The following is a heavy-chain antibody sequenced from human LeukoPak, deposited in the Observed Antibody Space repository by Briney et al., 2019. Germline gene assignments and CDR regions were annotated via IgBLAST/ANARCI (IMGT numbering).Heavy chain of an antibody. V-gene: IGHV1-2*02. CDR2: ISPNGGGT. CDR1: GYPFTAYS. D-gene: IGHD4-11*01. Sequence: ASVKVSCKTYGYPFTAYSMHWLRQAPGQGLEWMGWISPNGGGTEYAHQFQGRVTMTTDTSISTAYLDLSSLTSDDTAVYYCARSHDYTNYVAPWGQGTLVTVSS. CDR3: ARSHDYTNYVAP. J-gene: IGHJ5*02.